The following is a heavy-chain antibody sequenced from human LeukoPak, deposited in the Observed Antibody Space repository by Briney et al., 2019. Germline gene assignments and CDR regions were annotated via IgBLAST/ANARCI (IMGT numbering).Heavy chain of an antibody. CDR3: ARDQGRYCSSTSCYTPFDY. CDR2: ISYDGSNK. D-gene: IGHD2-2*02. V-gene: IGHV3-30-3*01. Sequence: GGSLRLSCAASGFTFSSYAMSWVRQAPGKGLEWVAVISYDGSNKYYADSVKGRFTISRDNSKNTLYLQMNSLRAEDTAVYYCARDQGRYCSSTSCYTPFDYWGQGTLVTVSS. J-gene: IGHJ4*02. CDR1: GFTFSSYA.